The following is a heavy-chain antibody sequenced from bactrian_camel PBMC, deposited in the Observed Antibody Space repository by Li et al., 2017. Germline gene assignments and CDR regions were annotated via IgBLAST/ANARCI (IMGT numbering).Heavy chain of an antibody. CDR2: IEHDGATT. CDR1: ETTYRSSC. D-gene: IGHD4*01. Sequence: DVQLVESGGGFFQPGGSLRLSCTIIETTYRSSCMGWFRRAPGEEREGVASIEHDGATTYADSVKGRFTISRDNAKNTVYLQMNSLKPEDTAVYYCVRPIYRYYGIVRGGSQGTQVTVS. J-gene: IGHJ4*01. V-gene: IGHV3S31*01.